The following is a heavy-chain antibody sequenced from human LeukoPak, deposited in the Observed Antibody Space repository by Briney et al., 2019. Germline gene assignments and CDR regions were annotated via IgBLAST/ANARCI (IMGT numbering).Heavy chain of an antibody. CDR1: GFTFGSYS. Sequence: TGGSLRLSCVASGFTFGSYSMNWVRQAPGKGLEWVSYISSGSSIMYYADSVKGRFSISRDNSKNTLYLQMNSLSGEDTAVYYCARGAPPDYWGQGTLVTVSS. CDR3: ARGAPPDY. V-gene: IGHV3-48*01. CDR2: ISSGSSIM. J-gene: IGHJ4*02.